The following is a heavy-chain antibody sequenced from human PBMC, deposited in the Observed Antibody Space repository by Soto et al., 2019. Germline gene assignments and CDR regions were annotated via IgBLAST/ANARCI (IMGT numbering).Heavy chain of an antibody. CDR3: ARGRRQQLVRSAASDRFDP. CDR1: GGSFSSYS. Sequence: SETLSLTCAIYGGSFSSYSWSWIRQPPWKGQEWIGEINHSGSANYNPSLKSRVTISVDTSKNQFSLKVSSVTAADTAVYYCARGRRQQLVRSAASDRFDPWGQGTQVTVSS. V-gene: IGHV4-34*01. D-gene: IGHD6-6*01. J-gene: IGHJ5*02. CDR2: INHSGSA.